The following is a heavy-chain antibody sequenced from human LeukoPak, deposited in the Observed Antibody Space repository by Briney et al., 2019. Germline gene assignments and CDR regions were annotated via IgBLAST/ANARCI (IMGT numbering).Heavy chain of an antibody. Sequence: SETLSLTCTVSGGSISSYYWSWIRQPPGKGLEWIGYIYYSGSTNYSPSLKSRVTISVDTSKNQFSLKLSSVTAADTAVYYCARDPRGVNWFDPWGQGTLVTVSS. CDR1: GGSISSYY. CDR3: ARDPRGVNWFDP. D-gene: IGHD3-10*01. V-gene: IGHV4-59*01. J-gene: IGHJ5*02. CDR2: IYYSGST.